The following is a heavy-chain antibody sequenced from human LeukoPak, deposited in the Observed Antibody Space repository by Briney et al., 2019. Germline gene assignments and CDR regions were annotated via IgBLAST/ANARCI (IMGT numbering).Heavy chain of an antibody. CDR1: GYTFTSYG. Sequence: GASVKASCKASGYTFTSYGISWVRQAPGQGLEWMGWISAYNGNTNYAQKLQGRVTMTTDTSTSTAYMELRSLRSDDTAVYYCAGSTHYYDSSGNFDYWGQGTLVTVSS. CDR3: AGSTHYYDSSGNFDY. V-gene: IGHV1-18*01. CDR2: ISAYNGNT. D-gene: IGHD3-22*01. J-gene: IGHJ4*02.